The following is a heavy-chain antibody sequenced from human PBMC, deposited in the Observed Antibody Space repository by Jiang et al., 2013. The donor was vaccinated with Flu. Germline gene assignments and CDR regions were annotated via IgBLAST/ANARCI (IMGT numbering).Heavy chain of an antibody. CDR2: ISYSGTT. CDR1: GVSMSSYY. J-gene: IGHJ4*02. Sequence: LLKPSETLSLTCTVSGVSMSSYYWSWLRQPPGKRLEWIGYISYSGTTNYNPSLKSRVTISVDTSKNQFSLNLSSVTAVDTALYYCASGAGWWGDWGQGTLVTVSS. V-gene: IGHV4-59*01. CDR3: ASGAGWWGD. D-gene: IGHD2-15*01.